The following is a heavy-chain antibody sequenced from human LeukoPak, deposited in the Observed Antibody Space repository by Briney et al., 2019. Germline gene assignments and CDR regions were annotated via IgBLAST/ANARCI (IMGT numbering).Heavy chain of an antibody. CDR2: TSGSGDNT. V-gene: IGHV3-23*01. D-gene: IGHD2-21*01. CDR1: GFTFSSYA. CDR3: ARLRAYGPDY. Sequence: GGSLRLSCAASGFTFSSYAMSWVRQAPGKVLEWVSTTSGSGDNTLYADSVKGRFTISRDNSKNTLYLQMSSLRAEDTAVYYCARLRAYGPDYWGQGTPVTVSS. J-gene: IGHJ4*02.